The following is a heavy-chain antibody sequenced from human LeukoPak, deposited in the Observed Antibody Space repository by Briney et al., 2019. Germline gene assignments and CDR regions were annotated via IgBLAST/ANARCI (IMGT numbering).Heavy chain of an antibody. J-gene: IGHJ5*02. Sequence: SETLSLTCTVSGDSLSSHYWSWIRQPPGKGLEWIGYIYGSGSTHYDPSLRSRVTISEDTSKNQFSLKLTSVTAADTAVYYCARQGEHYYGSGDNLDPWGQGTLVTVSS. V-gene: IGHV4-59*08. D-gene: IGHD3-10*01. CDR1: GDSLSSHY. CDR2: IYGSGST. CDR3: ARQGEHYYGSGDNLDP.